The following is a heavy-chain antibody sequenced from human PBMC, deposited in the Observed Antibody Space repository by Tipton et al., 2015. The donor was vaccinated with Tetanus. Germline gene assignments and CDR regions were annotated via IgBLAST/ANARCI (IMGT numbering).Heavy chain of an antibody. D-gene: IGHD2-2*01. CDR1: GGSISNSEYY. Sequence: TPSLTCSLSGGSISNSEYYWAWIRQPPGKGLEWIGSVFDSGTSYYNPSLKSRVTISVDTSKNHFSLRLSSVTAAETAVYYCAEGRRFCSSNSCHEYYFDSWGRGTLVTVSS. J-gene: IGHJ4*02. V-gene: IGHV4-39*02. CDR3: AEGRRFCSSNSCHEYYFDS. CDR2: VFDSGTS.